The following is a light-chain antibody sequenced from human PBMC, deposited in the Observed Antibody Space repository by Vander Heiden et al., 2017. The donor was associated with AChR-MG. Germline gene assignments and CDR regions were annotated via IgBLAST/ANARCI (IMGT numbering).Light chain of an antibody. CDR2: GAS. Sequence: EIVLTQSPGTLSLSPGERAILSCRASHSVSSSYLAWYQQKPGQAPRLLIYGASSRATGIPDRFSDSGSGTDFTLTISRLEPEDFAVYYCQQYGSSPLTFGQGTKLEIK. J-gene: IGKJ2*01. CDR1: HSVSSSY. CDR3: QQYGSSPLT. V-gene: IGKV3-20*01.